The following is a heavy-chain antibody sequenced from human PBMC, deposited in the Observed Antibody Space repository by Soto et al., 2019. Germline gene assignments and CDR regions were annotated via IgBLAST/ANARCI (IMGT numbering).Heavy chain of an antibody. D-gene: IGHD2-21*02. CDR1: GCPIRSSSYF. CDR2: IYYSGST. Sequence: SETLSHTCRLSGCPIRSSSYFWGWIRQPPGKGLEWIGSIYYSGSTYYNPSLKSRVTVSVDTSKNQFSLKLSSVTAADTAVYYCARHPSDFWFDPWGQGTLVTVSS. J-gene: IGHJ5*02. V-gene: IGHV4-39*01. CDR3: ARHPSDFWFDP.